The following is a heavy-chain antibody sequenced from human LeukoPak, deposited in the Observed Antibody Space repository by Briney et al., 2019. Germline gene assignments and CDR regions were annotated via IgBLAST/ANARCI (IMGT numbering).Heavy chain of an antibody. CDR3: AKDKAAGPTSGVEYFHH. CDR1: GFTFSSYG. Sequence: PGRSLRLSCVASGFTFSSYGMNWVRQAPGKGLEWVSAIGGSSTNTYYADSVTGRFTISRDNSKNTLYLQMNSLRVEDTAVYYCAKDKAAGPTSGVEYFHHWGQGTLVTVSS. J-gene: IGHJ1*01. D-gene: IGHD6-13*01. V-gene: IGHV3-23*01. CDR2: IGGSSTNT.